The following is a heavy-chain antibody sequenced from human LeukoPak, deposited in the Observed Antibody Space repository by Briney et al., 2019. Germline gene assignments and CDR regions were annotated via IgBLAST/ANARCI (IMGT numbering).Heavy chain of an antibody. D-gene: IGHD6-19*01. CDR2: ISGSGGST. J-gene: IGHJ4*02. CDR1: GFTFSSYA. Sequence: GGSLRLSCEASGFTFSSYAMSWVRQAPGKGLEWVSAISGSGGSTYYADSVKGRFTISRDNSKSTLYLQMNSLRADDTAVYYCAKTPLAVAPGDFFDYWGQGTLDTVSS. V-gene: IGHV3-23*01. CDR3: AKTPLAVAPGDFFDY.